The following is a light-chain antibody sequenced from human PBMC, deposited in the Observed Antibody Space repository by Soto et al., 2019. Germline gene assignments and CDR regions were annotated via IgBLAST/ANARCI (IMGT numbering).Light chain of an antibody. V-gene: IGKV1-39*01. CDR1: QNIDRS. J-gene: IGKJ5*01. CDR3: QQSYNTPIT. Sequence: EIEMPQSTTSVCAPVGHALTTPGRASQNIDRSLSWYQQKPGKAPDLLIYTASNLQSGVPSRFSGGGSGTDFTLTISSLQPEDFATYYCQQSYNTPITFGQGTLLEIK. CDR2: TAS.